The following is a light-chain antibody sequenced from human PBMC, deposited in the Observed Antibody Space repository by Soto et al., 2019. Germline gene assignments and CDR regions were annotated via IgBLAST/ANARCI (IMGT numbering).Light chain of an antibody. J-gene: IGLJ2*01. CDR2: GNN. CDR1: RSNIGSGFD. Sequence: QSVLTQPPSVSGAPGQSVTIRCTGSRSNIGSGFDVHWYQQVPGTAPKLLIFGNNNRPSGVPDRFSGSKSSSSASLAIAGLQAEDEADYFCQSYDNSLRVLFGGGTKLTVL. CDR3: QSYDNSLRVL. V-gene: IGLV1-40*01.